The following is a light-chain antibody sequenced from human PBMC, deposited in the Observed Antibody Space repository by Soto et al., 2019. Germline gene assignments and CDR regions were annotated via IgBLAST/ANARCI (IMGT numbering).Light chain of an antibody. CDR1: QSISSY. J-gene: IGKJ5*01. Sequence: DIQMTQSPSSLSASVGDRVTITCRASQSISSYLNWYQQKPGKAPKLLIYAASSLQSGVPSRFSGSRSGTDFTLTISSLQPEDFATYYCQQSYSSLITFCQGTRLEIK. CDR2: AAS. V-gene: IGKV1-39*01. CDR3: QQSYSSLIT.